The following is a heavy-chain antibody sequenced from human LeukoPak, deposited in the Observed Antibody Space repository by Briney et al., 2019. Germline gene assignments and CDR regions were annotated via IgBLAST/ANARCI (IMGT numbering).Heavy chain of an antibody. CDR3: ARDARVGATSYYYYYGMDV. Sequence: GGSLRLSCAASGFTFSDYYMSWIRQAPGKGLEWVSYISSSSSYTNYADSVKGRFTISRDNAKNSLYLQMNILRAEDTAVYYCARDARVGATSYYYYYGMDVWGQGTTVTVSS. CDR1: GFTFSDYY. D-gene: IGHD1-26*01. V-gene: IGHV3-11*06. J-gene: IGHJ6*02. CDR2: ISSSSSYT.